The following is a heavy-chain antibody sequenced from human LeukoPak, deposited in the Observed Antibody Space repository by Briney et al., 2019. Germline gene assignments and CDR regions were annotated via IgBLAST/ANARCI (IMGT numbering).Heavy chain of an antibody. CDR1: GGSISSGGYY. Sequence: PSQTLSLTCSVSGGSISSGGYYWSWIRQPPGKGLEWIGYIYYSGSTYYNPSLKSRVTISVDTSKNQFSLKLSSVTAADTAVYYCARDYSNYGRYYYYGMDVWGQGTTVTVSS. J-gene: IGHJ6*02. V-gene: IGHV4-30-4*08. CDR2: IYYSGST. CDR3: ARDYSNYGRYYYYGMDV. D-gene: IGHD4-4*01.